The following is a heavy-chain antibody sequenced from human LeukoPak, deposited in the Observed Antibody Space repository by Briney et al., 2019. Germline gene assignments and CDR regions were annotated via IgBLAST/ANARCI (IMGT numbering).Heavy chain of an antibody. CDR1: GGTFSSYA. CDR3: ASGTTVITALDY. D-gene: IGHD4-23*01. J-gene: IGHJ4*02. CDR2: IIPIFGIA. Sequence: SVKVSCKASGGTFSSYAISWVRQAPGQGLEWMGRIIPIFGIANYAQKFQGRVTITADKSTSTAYMELSSLRSEDTAVYYCASGTTVITALDYWGQGTLVTVSS. V-gene: IGHV1-69*04.